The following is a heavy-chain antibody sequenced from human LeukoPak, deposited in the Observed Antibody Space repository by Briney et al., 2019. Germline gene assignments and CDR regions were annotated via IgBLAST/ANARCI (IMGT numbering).Heavy chain of an antibody. CDR2: ISDTGNTK. J-gene: IGHJ5*02. CDR3: ARGGSNGYNWFDP. CDR1: GFTFSDYY. D-gene: IGHD3-22*01. V-gene: IGHV3-11*01. Sequence: GGSLRLSCAASGFTFSDYYMSWIRQAPGKGLEWVSYISDTGNTKYYADSVKGRFTISRDNTKSSLSLQMNSLTAEDTAFYYCARGGSNGYNWFDPWGQGTLVTVSS.